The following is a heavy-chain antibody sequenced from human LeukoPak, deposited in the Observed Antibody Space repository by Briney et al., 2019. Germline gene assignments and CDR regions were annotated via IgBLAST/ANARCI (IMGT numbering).Heavy chain of an antibody. CDR2: IYTSGST. D-gene: IGHD4-11*01. V-gene: IGHV4-61*02. CDR3: ASTHPTWDY. Sequence: ASETLSLTCTVSGGSISSGSYYWSWIRQPAGKGLEWIGRIYTSGSTNYNPSLKSRVTISVDTSKNQFSLKLSSVTAADTAVYYCASTHPTWDYWGQGTLVTVSS. J-gene: IGHJ4*02. CDR1: GGSISSGSYY.